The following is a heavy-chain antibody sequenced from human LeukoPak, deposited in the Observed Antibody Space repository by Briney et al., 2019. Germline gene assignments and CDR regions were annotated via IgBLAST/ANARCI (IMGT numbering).Heavy chain of an antibody. J-gene: IGHJ4*02. CDR1: GFTFSSYA. CDR3: AREGYDSSGYTY. V-gene: IGHV3-64*01. D-gene: IGHD3-22*01. Sequence: PGGSLRLSCAASGFTFSSYAMHWVRQAPGKGLEYVSAISSNGGSTYYANSVKGRFTISRDNSKNTLYLQMGSLRAEDMAVYYCAREGYDSSGYTYWGQGTLVTVSS. CDR2: ISSNGGST.